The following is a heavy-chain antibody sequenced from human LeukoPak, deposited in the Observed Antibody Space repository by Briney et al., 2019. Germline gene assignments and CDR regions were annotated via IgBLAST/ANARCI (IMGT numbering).Heavy chain of an antibody. Sequence: ASVKVSCKASGYTFTSYDINWVRQATGQGLEWMGWMNPNSGNTGYAQKFQGRDTITRNTSISTAYMELSSLRSEDTAVYYCARVGITIFGVALDYWGQGTLVTVSS. J-gene: IGHJ4*02. CDR1: GYTFTSYD. CDR2: MNPNSGNT. CDR3: ARVGITIFGVALDY. D-gene: IGHD3-3*01. V-gene: IGHV1-8*03.